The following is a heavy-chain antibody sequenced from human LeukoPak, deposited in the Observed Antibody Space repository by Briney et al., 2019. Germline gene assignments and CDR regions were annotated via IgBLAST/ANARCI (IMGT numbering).Heavy chain of an antibody. D-gene: IGHD6-13*01. Sequence: SETLSLTCTVSGASISGTSYYWTWTRHHPREGLEWLGFIHFSGTVYYNPSLISRLIISADTSKNQMSLKLSSVTAADTAVYYCAAGGGIAKGGNYWGQGTQVTVSS. CDR3: AAGGGIAKGGNY. V-gene: IGHV4-31*03. CDR1: GASISGTSYY. CDR2: IHFSGTV. J-gene: IGHJ4*02.